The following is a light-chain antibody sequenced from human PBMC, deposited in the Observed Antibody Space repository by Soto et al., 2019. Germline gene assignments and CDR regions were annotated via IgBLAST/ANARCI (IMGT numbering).Light chain of an antibody. Sequence: EIVRTQSPATLSVSPGEGSTLSCRASQSVSSNLAWYQQKPGQAPRLLIYGASTGATGIPARFSGSGSGTEFTLTIGSLQSEDFAVYYCQQYNNWPRTFGQGNKVDIK. V-gene: IGKV3-15*01. CDR2: GAS. CDR1: QSVSSN. J-gene: IGKJ1*01. CDR3: QQYNNWPRT.